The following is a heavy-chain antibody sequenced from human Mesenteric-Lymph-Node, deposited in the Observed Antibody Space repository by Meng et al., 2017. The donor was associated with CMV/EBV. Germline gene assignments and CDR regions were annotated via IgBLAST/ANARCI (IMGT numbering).Heavy chain of an antibody. Sequence: VQFTQWGAGLLKPSETLSVTCAVYGGSFSGYYWNWIRQSPEKGLEWIGEINHSGSTTYNPSFTSRIIISVDTSTNQISLNMSSVTAADTAVYYCARGSSYDILTGYFDYWGQGALVTVSS. CDR3: ARGSSYDILTGYFDY. CDR2: INHSGST. CDR1: GGSFSGYY. V-gene: IGHV4-34*01. J-gene: IGHJ4*02. D-gene: IGHD3-9*01.